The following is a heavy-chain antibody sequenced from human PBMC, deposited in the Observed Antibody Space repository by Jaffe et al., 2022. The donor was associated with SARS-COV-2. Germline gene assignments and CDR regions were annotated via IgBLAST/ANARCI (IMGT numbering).Heavy chain of an antibody. V-gene: IGHV4-34*01. D-gene: IGHD3-3*01. CDR3: ARRVGFWSGYYTH. Sequence: QVQLQQWGAGLLKPSETLSLTCAVYGGSFSGYYWSWIRQPPGKGLEWIGEINHSGSTNYNPSLKSRVTISVDTSKNQFSLKLSSVTAADTAVYYCARRVGFWSGYYTHWGQGTLVTVSS. CDR1: GGSFSGYY. CDR2: INHSGST. J-gene: IGHJ4*02.